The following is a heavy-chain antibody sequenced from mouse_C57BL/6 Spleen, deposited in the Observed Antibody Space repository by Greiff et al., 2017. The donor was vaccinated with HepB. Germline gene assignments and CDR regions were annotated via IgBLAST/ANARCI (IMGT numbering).Heavy chain of an antibody. J-gene: IGHJ2*01. CDR1: GYSITSGYY. V-gene: IGHV3-6*01. CDR2: ISYDGSN. CDR3: ARLTGTVFDY. D-gene: IGHD4-1*01. Sequence: DVKLVESGPGLVKPSQSLSLTCSVTGYSITSGYYWNWIRQFPGNKLEWMGYISYDGSNNYNPSLKNRISITRDTSKNQFFLKLNSVTTEDTATYYCARLTGTVFDYWGQGTTLTVSS.